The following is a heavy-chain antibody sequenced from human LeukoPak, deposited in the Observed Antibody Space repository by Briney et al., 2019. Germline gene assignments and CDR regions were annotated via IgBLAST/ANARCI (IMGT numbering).Heavy chain of an antibody. D-gene: IGHD2-2*01. Sequence: SETLSLTCTVSGYSISSGYHWGWIRQPPGKGLEWIGSIYHSGSTYYNPSLKSRVTISVDTSKNQFSLKLSSVTAADTAVYYCARDFFGVVVPAAIWFDPWGQGTLVTVSS. CDR3: ARDFFGVVVPAAIWFDP. J-gene: IGHJ5*02. CDR2: IYHSGST. CDR1: GYSISSGYH. V-gene: IGHV4-38-2*02.